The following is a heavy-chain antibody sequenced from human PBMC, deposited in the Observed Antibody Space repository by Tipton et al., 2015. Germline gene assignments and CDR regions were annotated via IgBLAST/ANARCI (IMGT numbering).Heavy chain of an antibody. D-gene: IGHD3-10*01. J-gene: IGHJ4*02. CDR1: GGSVSSGSYY. V-gene: IGHV4-61*01. Sequence: TLSLTCTVSGGSVSSGSYYWSWIQQPPGKGLEWIGYISFSDTTHYNPSLKSRITISLNTSKNQFSLKMSSVTAADTAVYFCARKPVVRGAYYYFDYWGQGTLVTVSS. CDR2: ISFSDTT. CDR3: ARKPVVRGAYYYFDY.